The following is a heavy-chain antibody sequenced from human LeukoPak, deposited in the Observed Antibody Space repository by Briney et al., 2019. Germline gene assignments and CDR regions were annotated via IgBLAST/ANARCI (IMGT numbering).Heavy chain of an antibody. J-gene: IGHJ4*02. V-gene: IGHV3-23*01. D-gene: IGHD3-10*01. CDR2: ISGRGDST. CDR1: GFEFNVYG. Sequence: GGSLRLSCAASGFEFNVYGMNWVRQAPGKGLEWVSSISGRGDSTSYADSVKGRFIISRDISKNTLYLQMNSLRADDTAVYYCAKDDSALWFGELSHYFNWWGQGTLVTVSS. CDR3: AKDDSALWFGELSHYFNW.